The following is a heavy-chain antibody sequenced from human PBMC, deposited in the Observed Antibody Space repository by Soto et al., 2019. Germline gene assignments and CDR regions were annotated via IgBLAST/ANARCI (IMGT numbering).Heavy chain of an antibody. D-gene: IGHD3-22*01. CDR3: AKSRYSDSSGDYYDF. J-gene: IGHJ4*02. V-gene: IGHV3-23*01. CDR1: GFMFSNYA. CDR2: IGGRATSA. Sequence: EVQLLESGGGLVQPGGSLRLSCAASGFMFSNYAMSWVRQAPGKGLEWVSGIGGRATSAYYADSEKGRFAISRDNSYNTLFLQLNSLRAEDTAVYYCAKSRYSDSSGDYYDFWGQGTLVTVSS.